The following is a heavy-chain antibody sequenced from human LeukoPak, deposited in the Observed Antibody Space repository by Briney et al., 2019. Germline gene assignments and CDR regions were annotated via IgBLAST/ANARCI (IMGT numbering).Heavy chain of an antibody. CDR3: TTGIRGD. J-gene: IGHJ4*02. V-gene: IGHV3-15*07. D-gene: IGHD3-10*01. CDR2: TASKTDGGAT. Sequence: GGSLRLSCSASGLTVTNAWMNWVRQAPGEGLDWVGRTASKTDGGATDYAAPVKGRFTISRDDSKNTLNLQMNSLKTEDTAVYYCTTGIRGDWGQGTLVTVSS. CDR1: GLTVTNAW.